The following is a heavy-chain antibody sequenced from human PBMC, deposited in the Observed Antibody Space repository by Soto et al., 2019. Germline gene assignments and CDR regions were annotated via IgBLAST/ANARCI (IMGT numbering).Heavy chain of an antibody. Sequence: QVQLVESGGGVVQPGRSLRLSCAAPGFTFSSYGMHWVRQAPGKGLEWVAVIWYDGSNKYYADSVKGRFTISRDNSKNTLYLQMNSLRAEDTAVYYCARDGGLRYFDYWGQGTLVTVSS. CDR3: ARDGGLRYFDY. V-gene: IGHV3-33*01. CDR2: IWYDGSNK. CDR1: GFTFSSYG. J-gene: IGHJ4*02. D-gene: IGHD3-9*01.